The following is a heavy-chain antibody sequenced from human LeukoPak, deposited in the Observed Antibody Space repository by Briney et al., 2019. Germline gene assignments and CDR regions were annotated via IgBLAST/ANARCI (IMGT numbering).Heavy chain of an antibody. J-gene: IGHJ3*02. CDR1: GFTVSSNY. D-gene: IGHD6-13*01. CDR2: IYSGGST. CDR3: ASEQQLVGDDAFDI. V-gene: IGHV3-66*01. Sequence: PGGSLRLSCAASGFTVSSNYMSWVRQAPGKGLEWVSVIYSGGSTYYADSVKGRFTISRDNSKNTLYLQMNSLRAEDTAVYYCASEQQLVGDDAFDIWGQGTMVTVSS.